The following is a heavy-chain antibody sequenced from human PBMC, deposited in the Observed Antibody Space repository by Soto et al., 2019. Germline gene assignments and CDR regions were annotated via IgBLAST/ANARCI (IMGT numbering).Heavy chain of an antibody. CDR2: IIPIFGTA. CDR3: ARVDDTGYCYGMDV. J-gene: IGHJ6*02. CDR1: GGTFSSYA. Sequence: QVQLVQSGAEVKKPGSSVKVSCKASGGTFSSYAISWVRQAPGQGLEWMGGIIPIFGTANYAQKFQGRVTITADESTTTAYRELSSLRSQDTAVYYCARVDDTGYCYGMDVWGQGTTVTVSS. D-gene: IGHD3-22*01. V-gene: IGHV1-69*12.